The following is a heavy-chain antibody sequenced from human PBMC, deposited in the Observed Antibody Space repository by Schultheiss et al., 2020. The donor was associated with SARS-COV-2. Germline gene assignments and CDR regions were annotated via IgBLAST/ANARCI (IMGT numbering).Heavy chain of an antibody. CDR1: GGSISSYY. CDR3: AREPGSTSYAFDI. J-gene: IGHJ3*02. Sequence: SETLSLTCTVSGGSISSYYWSWIRQPPGKGLEWIGEIHHSGSTYYNPSLKSRITMSVDTSKNQFYLKLSSVTAADTAVYYCAREPGSTSYAFDIWGQGTMVTVSS. CDR2: IHHSGST. D-gene: IGHD2-2*01. V-gene: IGHV4-59*12.